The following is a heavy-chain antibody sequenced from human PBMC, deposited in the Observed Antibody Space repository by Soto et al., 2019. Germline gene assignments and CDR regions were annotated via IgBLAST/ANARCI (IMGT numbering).Heavy chain of an antibody. J-gene: IGHJ6*02. CDR3: GSSSKWGGSWPHLYSGMDV. V-gene: IGHV3-30-3*01. CDR2: ISYDGTNK. Sequence: QVQLVESGGGVVHPGRSRRLSCAASGFTFRSYAMHWVRQAPGKGLEWVAVISYDGTNKYFADSVKCRFTISRYNSKNTLYLQMNSLTAEDTAVYYCGSSSKWGGSWPHLYSGMDVWGQGTTVTVSS. CDR1: GFTFRSYA. D-gene: IGHD6-13*01.